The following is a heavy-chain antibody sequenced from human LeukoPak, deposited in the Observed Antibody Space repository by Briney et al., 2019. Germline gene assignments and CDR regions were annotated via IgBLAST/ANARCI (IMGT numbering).Heavy chain of an antibody. Sequence: ASVKVSCKASGYTFTSYGISWVRQAPGQGLEWMGIINPSGGSTSYAQKFQGRVTMTRDMSTSTGYMELSSLRSEDTAVYYCATEGGVYGSGKFDYWGQGTLVTVSS. V-gene: IGHV1-46*01. J-gene: IGHJ4*02. CDR1: GYTFTSYG. CDR3: ATEGGVYGSGKFDY. CDR2: INPSGGST. D-gene: IGHD3-10*01.